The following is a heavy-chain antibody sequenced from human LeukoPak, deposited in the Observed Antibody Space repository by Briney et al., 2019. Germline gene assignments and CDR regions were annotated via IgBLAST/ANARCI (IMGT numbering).Heavy chain of an antibody. J-gene: IGHJ4*02. D-gene: IGHD6-13*01. V-gene: IGHV3-49*04. CDR3: TGNLSSSWYYFDY. CDR2: IGSKAYGGTT. Sequence: GGSLRHSRTASVFTLGDYAMSWVRQAPGKGLERVAFIGSKAYGGTTEYAASVKGRFTISRDDSKSIAYLQMNSLKTEDTAVYYCTGNLSSSWYYFDYWGQGTLVTVSS. CDR1: VFTLGDYA.